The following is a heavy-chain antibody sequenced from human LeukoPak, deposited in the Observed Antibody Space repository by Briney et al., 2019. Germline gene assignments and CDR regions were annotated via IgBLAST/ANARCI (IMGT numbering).Heavy chain of an antibody. CDR2: ITSDGSST. Sequence: GGSLRLSCAASGFTFSSYWMHWVCQAPGKGLVWVSRITSDGSSTSYADSVKGRFTISRDNPKNSLYLQMNSLRAEDTAVYYCAGTNYYGSGSAEYFQHWGQGTLVTVSS. D-gene: IGHD3-10*01. CDR1: GFTFSSYW. J-gene: IGHJ1*01. V-gene: IGHV3-74*01. CDR3: AGTNYYGSGSAEYFQH.